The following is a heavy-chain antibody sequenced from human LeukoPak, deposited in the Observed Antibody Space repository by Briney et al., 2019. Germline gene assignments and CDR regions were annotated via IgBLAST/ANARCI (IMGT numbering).Heavy chain of an antibody. Sequence: PGGSLRLSCAASGFTFSDYYMSWIRQAPGKGPEWVSYISSSGSTIYYADSVKGRFTISRDNAKNSLYLQMNSLRAEDTAVYYCARESYCSGTSCYGGDYWGQGTLVTVSS. J-gene: IGHJ4*02. CDR1: GFTFSDYY. V-gene: IGHV3-11*01. CDR2: ISSSGSTI. CDR3: ARESYCSGTSCYGGDY. D-gene: IGHD2-2*01.